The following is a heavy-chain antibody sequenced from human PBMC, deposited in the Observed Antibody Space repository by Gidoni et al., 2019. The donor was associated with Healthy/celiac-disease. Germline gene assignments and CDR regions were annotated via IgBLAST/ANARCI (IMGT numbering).Heavy chain of an antibody. CDR2: IKSKTDGGTT. CDR3: TTNLWFGELLGLGPTFDY. CDR1: GFTFSNAW. V-gene: IGHV3-15*01. J-gene: IGHJ4*02. Sequence: EVQLVESGGGLVKPGGSLRLSCAASGFTFSNAWMSWVRQAPGKGLEWVGRIKSKTDGGTTDYAAPVKGRFTISRDDSKNTLYLQMNSLKTEDTAVYYCTTNLWFGELLGLGPTFDYWGQGTLVTVSS. D-gene: IGHD3-10*01.